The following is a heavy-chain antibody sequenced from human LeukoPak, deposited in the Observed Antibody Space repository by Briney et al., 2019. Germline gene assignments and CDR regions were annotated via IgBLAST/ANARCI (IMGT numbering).Heavy chain of an antibody. CDR2: TRNKANSYTT. CDR3: ARDGGYYDSSGYPSYYYYYGMDV. CDR1: GFTFSDHY. D-gene: IGHD3-22*01. J-gene: IGHJ6*02. V-gene: IGHV3-72*01. Sequence: GGSLRLSCAASGFTFSDHYMDWVRQAPGKGLEWVGRTRNKANSYTTEYAASVKGRFTISRDDSKNSLYLQMNSLKTEGTAVYYCARDGGYYDSSGYPSYYYYYGMDVWGQGTTVTVSS.